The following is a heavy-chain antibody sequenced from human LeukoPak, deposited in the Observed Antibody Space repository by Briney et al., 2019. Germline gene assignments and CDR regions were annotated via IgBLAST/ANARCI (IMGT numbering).Heavy chain of an antibody. CDR1: GFTFSNAW. CDR2: IKSKTDGGTT. D-gene: IGHD1-26*01. CDR3: TTDENAVGATASLYYFDY. V-gene: IGHV3-15*01. J-gene: IGHJ4*02. Sequence: PGGSLRLSCAASGFTFSNAWMSWVRQAPGKGLEWVGRIKSKTDGGTTDYAAPVKGRFTISRDDSKNTLYLQMNSLKTEDTAVYYCTTDENAVGATASLYYFDYWGQGTLVTVSS.